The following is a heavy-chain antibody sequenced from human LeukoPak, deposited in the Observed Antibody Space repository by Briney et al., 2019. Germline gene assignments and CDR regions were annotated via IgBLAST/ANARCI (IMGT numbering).Heavy chain of an antibody. CDR3: ARASVENTLRIDDY. CDR1: GYTFTYYY. CDR2: INPYSGDT. J-gene: IGHJ4*02. D-gene: IGHD2-15*01. V-gene: IGHV1-2*02. Sequence: ASVKVSCKASGYTFTYYYMHWVRQAPGQGLECMGWINPYSGDTNYAQKFQGRVTMTRDTSITTAYMDLSRLKSDDTAVYYCARASVENTLRIDDYWGQGTLVTVSS.